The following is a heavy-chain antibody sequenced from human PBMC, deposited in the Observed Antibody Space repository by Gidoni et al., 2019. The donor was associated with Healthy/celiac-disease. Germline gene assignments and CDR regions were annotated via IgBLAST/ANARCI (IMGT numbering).Heavy chain of an antibody. CDR1: GFTFSRYA. CDR3: AKTARPAYYYYYGMDV. D-gene: IGHD6-6*01. J-gene: IGHJ6*02. Sequence: EVQLLASGGGLVQPGGSLSLSWSASGFTFSRYAMSGVRQAPGKGVEWVAAISGSGGSTYYADSVKGRFTISRDNSKNTLYLQMNSLRAEDTAVYYCAKTARPAYYYYYGMDVWGQGTTVTVSS. V-gene: IGHV3-23*01. CDR2: ISGSGGST.